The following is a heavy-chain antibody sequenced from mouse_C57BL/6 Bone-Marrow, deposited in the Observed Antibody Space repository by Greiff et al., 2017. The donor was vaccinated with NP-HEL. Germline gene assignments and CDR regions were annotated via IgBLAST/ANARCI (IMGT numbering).Heavy chain of an antibody. CDR2: IYPRSGNT. D-gene: IGHD2-2*01. J-gene: IGHJ2*01. CDR3: ARYLVTNYFDY. V-gene: IGHV1-81*01. Sequence: QVQLQQSGAALARPGASVKLSCKASGYTFTSYGISWVKQRTGQGLEWIGEIYPRSGNTYYTEKFKGKATLTADKYSSTAYMELRSLTAEDSAVYFCARYLVTNYFDYWGQGTTLTVSS. CDR1: GYTFTSYG.